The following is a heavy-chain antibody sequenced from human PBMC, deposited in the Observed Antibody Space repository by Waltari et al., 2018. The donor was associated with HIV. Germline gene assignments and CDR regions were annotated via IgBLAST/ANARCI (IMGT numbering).Heavy chain of an antibody. J-gene: IGHJ4*02. Sequence: QVHLVESGGTVVQPGKSLRLSCVTDGFTLTDYAMSWFRQTQGAGLQWVAILWPDGNTRFYAPFVRGRFSISRDNTKKTVFLQRRALRADDTGVYFCARQGNTGTYFGGHRWGRGT. CDR1: GFTLTDYA. D-gene: IGHD3-10*01. V-gene: IGHV3-33*01. CDR2: LWPDGNTR. CDR3: ARQGNTGTYFGGHR.